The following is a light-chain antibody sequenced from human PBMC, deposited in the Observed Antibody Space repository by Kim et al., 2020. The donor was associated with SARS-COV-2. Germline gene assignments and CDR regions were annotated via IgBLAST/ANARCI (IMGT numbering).Light chain of an antibody. CDR1: KLGDKY. V-gene: IGLV3-1*01. J-gene: IGLJ2*01. CDR3: QAWDSSTAI. Sequence: SYELTQPPSVSVSPGQTASITCSGDKLGDKYACWYQQKPGQSPVLVIYQDSKRPSGIPERFSGSNSGNTATLTISGTQAMVEADYYCQAWDSSTAIFAGG. CDR2: QDS.